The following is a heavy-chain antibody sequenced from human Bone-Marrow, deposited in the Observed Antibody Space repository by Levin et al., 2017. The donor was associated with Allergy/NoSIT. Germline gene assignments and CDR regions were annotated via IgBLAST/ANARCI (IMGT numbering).Heavy chain of an antibody. CDR2: ISYDGSKT. V-gene: IGHV3-30*03. CDR1: GFNFSIYG. Sequence: GGSLRLSCAASGFNFSIYGLHWVRQAPGKGLEWVAVISYDGSKTFYSESVKGRFTISRDNSRNTMYVDMNSLRPDDTAVYYCAVDPSGEMTGTKGWAFDYWGEGTVVTVS. D-gene: IGHD1-1*01. CDR3: AVDPSGEMTGTKGWAFDY. J-gene: IGHJ4*02.